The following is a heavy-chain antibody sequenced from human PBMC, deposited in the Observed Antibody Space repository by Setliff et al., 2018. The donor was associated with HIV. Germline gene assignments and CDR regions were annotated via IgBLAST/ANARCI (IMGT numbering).Heavy chain of an antibody. CDR1: GGSISSGSYY. CDR3: ARGDEIGGNSSAFDI. J-gene: IGHJ3*02. D-gene: IGHD2-21*02. V-gene: IGHV4-61*09. CDR2: IYTSGST. Sequence: PSETLSLTCTVSGGSISSGSYYWSWIRQPAGKGLEWIGHIYTSGSTSYNPSLKSRVTISVDTSKSQFSLKLSSVTAADTAVYYCARGDEIGGNSSAFDIWGQGTMVTVSS.